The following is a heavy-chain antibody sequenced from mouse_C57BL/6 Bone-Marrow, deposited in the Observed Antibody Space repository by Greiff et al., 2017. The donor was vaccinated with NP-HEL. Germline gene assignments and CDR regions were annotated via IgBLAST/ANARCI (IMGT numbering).Heavy chain of an antibody. CDR1: GFSLSTSGMG. Sequence: QVQLKESGPGILQSSQTLSLTCSFSGFSLSTSGMGVSWIRQPSGKGLEWLAHISWDDDKCYNPSMESRPTIVKDTSRNHGFLKITSVDTSDTATYYCARRPPGYFDVWGTGTTVTVSS. V-gene: IGHV8-12*01. J-gene: IGHJ1*03. CDR2: ISWDDDK. CDR3: ARRPPGYFDV.